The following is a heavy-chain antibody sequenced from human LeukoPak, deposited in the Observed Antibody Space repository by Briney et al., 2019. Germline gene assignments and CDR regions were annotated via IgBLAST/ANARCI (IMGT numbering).Heavy chain of an antibody. Sequence: ASVKVSCKASGDTFTVHHMHCGPQAPGQGREWMGLISPTVISTNSAQKFRGRVTMSRDTSTTTVYMELSSLRSEDTAVYYCAREESGGYFAYWGQGTLVTASS. J-gene: IGHJ4*02. D-gene: IGHD2-8*02. CDR3: AREESGGYFAY. V-gene: IGHV1-46*01. CDR2: ISPTVIST. CDR1: GDTFTVHH.